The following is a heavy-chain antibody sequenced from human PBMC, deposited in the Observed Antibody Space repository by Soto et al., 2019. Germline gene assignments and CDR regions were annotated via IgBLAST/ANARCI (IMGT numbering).Heavy chain of an antibody. V-gene: IGHV2-5*02. J-gene: IGHJ4*02. CDR2: IYWDEDK. Sequence: QITLKESGPTLVKPTQPLTLTCTFSGFSLRTRGVAVGWFRQPPGKALEWLALIYWDEDKWYSPSLKSRLTSADDTSKNQVVLTMTNVDPVDTATYYCAHRPRCYAYYFDYWGQGILVTVSS. CDR1: GFSLRTRGVA. D-gene: IGHD2-2*01. CDR3: AHRPRCYAYYFDY.